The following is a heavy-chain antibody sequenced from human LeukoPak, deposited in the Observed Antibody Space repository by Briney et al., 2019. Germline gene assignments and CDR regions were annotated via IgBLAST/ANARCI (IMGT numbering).Heavy chain of an antibody. D-gene: IGHD3-9*01. V-gene: IGHV4-34*01. CDR3: ARLSSTILIWGP. Sequence: SETLSLTCAVYGGSFSGYYWSWIRQPPGKGLEWIGEINHSGSTNYNPSLKSRVTISVDTSKNQISLKLSSVTAADTAVYYCARLSSTILIWGPWGQGTLVTVSS. J-gene: IGHJ5*02. CDR1: GGSFSGYY. CDR2: INHSGST.